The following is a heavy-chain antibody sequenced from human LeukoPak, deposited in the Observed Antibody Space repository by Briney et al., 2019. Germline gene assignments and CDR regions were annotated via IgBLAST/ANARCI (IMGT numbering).Heavy chain of an antibody. CDR1: GGTFSSYA. Sequence: SVKVSCKASGGTFSSYAISWVRQAPGQGLEWMVGIIPIFGTANYAQKFQGRVTITADESTSTAYMELSSLRSEDTAVYYCARVPYCGGDCYSGHYFDYWGQGTLVTVSS. CDR2: IIPIFGTA. V-gene: IGHV1-69*13. D-gene: IGHD2-21*02. J-gene: IGHJ4*02. CDR3: ARVPYCGGDCYSGHYFDY.